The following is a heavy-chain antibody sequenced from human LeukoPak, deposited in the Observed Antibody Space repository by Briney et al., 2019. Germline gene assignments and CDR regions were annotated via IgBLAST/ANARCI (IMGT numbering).Heavy chain of an antibody. V-gene: IGHV3-23*01. CDR3: AKGPSSGSGYY. D-gene: IGHD3-22*01. CDR2: ISGSGGST. CDR1: GFIFSTYA. J-gene: IGHJ4*02. Sequence: GGSLRLSCAASGFIFSTYAMNWVRQAPGKGLEWVSTISGSGGSTYYADSVKGRFTISRDNAKNTLYLQMNSLRADDTAVYYCAKGPSSGSGYYWGQGTLVTVSS.